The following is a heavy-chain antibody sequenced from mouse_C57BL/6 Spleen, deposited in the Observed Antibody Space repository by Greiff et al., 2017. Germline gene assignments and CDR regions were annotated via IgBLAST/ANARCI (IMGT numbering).Heavy chain of an antibody. CDR3: AREGSNPYYFAY. Sequence: QVQLMESGPELVKPGASVKISCTASGYAFSSSWMNWVKPRPGKGLEWIGRIYPGDGDTNYNGKFKGKDTLTADKSSSTAYLQLSSLTTEDSAVYFCAREGSNPYYFAYWGQGTTLTVSS. J-gene: IGHJ2*01. CDR2: IYPGDGDT. D-gene: IGHD2-5*01. V-gene: IGHV1-82*01. CDR1: GYAFSSSW.